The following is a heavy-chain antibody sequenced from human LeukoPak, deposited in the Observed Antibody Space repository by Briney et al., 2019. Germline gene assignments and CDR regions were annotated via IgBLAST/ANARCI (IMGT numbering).Heavy chain of an antibody. J-gene: IGHJ5*02. CDR2: ISSSSSYI. D-gene: IGHD4-23*01. CDR1: GFTFSSYS. V-gene: IGHV3-21*01. CDR3: AREVSGGNSVDWFDP. Sequence: GGSLRLSCAASGFTFSSYSMNWVRQAPGKGLEWVSSISSSSSYIYYADSVKGRFTISRDNAKNSLYLQMNSLRAEDTAVYYCAREVSGGNSVDWFDPWGQGTLVTVSS.